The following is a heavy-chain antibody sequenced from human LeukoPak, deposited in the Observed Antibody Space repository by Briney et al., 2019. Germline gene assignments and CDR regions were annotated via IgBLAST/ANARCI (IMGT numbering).Heavy chain of an antibody. V-gene: IGHV3-11*01. D-gene: IGHD3-16*01. CDR2: ISSSGSTI. Sequence: GGSLRLSCAASGFTFSDYYMSWIRQAPGKGQEWVSYISSSGSTIYYADSVKGRFTTSRDNAKNSLYLQMNSLRAEDTAVYYCARDWVRDAFDIWGQRTMVTVSS. J-gene: IGHJ3*02. CDR3: ARDWVRDAFDI. CDR1: GFTFSDYY.